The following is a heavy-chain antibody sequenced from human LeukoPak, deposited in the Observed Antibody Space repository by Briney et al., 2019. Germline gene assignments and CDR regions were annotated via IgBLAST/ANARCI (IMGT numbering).Heavy chain of an antibody. CDR3: ARSVKMPTIVH. Sequence: GASVKVSCKESGYTFTTYYMHWVRQAPGQGLQWMGIINPSGGSTSYAQKFQGRVTMTRDTSTSTVYMELSSLRSDDTAIYYCARSVKMPTIVHWGQGTLVTVSS. J-gene: IGHJ4*02. CDR1: GYTFTTYY. V-gene: IGHV1-46*03. CDR2: INPSGGST. D-gene: IGHD5-24*01.